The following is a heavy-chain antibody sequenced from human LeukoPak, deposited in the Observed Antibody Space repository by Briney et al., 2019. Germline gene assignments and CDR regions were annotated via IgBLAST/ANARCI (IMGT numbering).Heavy chain of an antibody. CDR2: IPYDGSNK. CDR1: GFTFSSYG. J-gene: IGHJ4*02. D-gene: IGHD4-23*01. V-gene: IGHV3-30*03. Sequence: GGSLRLSCAASGFTFSSYGMHWVRQAPGKGLEWVAVIPYDGSNKYYADSVKGRFTISRDNSKNTLYLQMNSLRAEDTAVYYCARGNTIDYGGNSDYWGQGTLVTVSS. CDR3: ARGNTIDYGGNSDY.